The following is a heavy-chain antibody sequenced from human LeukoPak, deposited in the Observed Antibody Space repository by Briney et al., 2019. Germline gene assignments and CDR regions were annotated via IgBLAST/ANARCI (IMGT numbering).Heavy chain of an antibody. CDR2: IIPIFGTA. J-gene: IGHJ4*02. D-gene: IGHD2-15*01. CDR1: GGTFSSYA. Sequence: SVKVSCKASGGTFSSYAISWVRQAPGQGLEWMGGIIPIFGTANYAQKFQGRVTITADESTSTAYMELSSLRSEDTAVYYCATGYCSGGSCYSGHYWGQGTLVTVSS. V-gene: IGHV1-69*13. CDR3: ATGYCSGGSCYSGHY.